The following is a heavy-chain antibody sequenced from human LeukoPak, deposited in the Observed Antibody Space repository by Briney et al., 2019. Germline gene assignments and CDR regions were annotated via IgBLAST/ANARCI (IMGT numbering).Heavy chain of an antibody. Sequence: GGSLRLSCAASGFTFSSYGMHWVRQAPGKGLEWVAVIWYDGRNKFYADSLKGRFTISRDNSKNTLYLQMNSLRAEDTAIYYCAREASMVRGPFDPWGQGTLVTVSS. D-gene: IGHD3-10*01. J-gene: IGHJ5*02. CDR3: AREASMVRGPFDP. CDR2: IWYDGRNK. V-gene: IGHV3-33*01. CDR1: GFTFSSYG.